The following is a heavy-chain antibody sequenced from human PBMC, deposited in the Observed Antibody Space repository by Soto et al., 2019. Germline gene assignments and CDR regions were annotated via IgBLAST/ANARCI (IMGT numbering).Heavy chain of an antibody. CDR2: IFNSGST. CDR1: GASITTGAYY. J-gene: IGHJ6*02. V-gene: IGHV4-31*03. CDR3: ARESHYYGMDV. Sequence: QVQLQESGPGLVKPSQTLSLTCTVSGASITTGAYYWSWIRQHQGRGLEWIGYIFNSGSTYYNPSLKRRVTISVDTSKNQFSLKLSSVTAEDTAMYYCARESHYYGMDVWGQGTTDTVSS.